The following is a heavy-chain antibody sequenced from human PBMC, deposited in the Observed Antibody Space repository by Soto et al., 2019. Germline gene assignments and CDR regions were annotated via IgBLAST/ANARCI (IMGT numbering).Heavy chain of an antibody. V-gene: IGHV3-23*01. Sequence: PGGSLRLSCAASGFTFSSFAMSWVRQAPGKGLEWVSAIGSRGDSTYYADSVKGRFTISRDNSKNTLYLQMNSLRAEDTAVYYCAKDLIYGYNSGRPFDSWGQGTPVTVSS. J-gene: IGHJ4*02. CDR1: GFTFSSFA. CDR2: IGSRGDST. CDR3: AKDLIYGYNSGRPFDS. D-gene: IGHD6-19*01.